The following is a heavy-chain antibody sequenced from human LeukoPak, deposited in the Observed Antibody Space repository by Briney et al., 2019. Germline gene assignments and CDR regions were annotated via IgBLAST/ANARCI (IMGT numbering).Heavy chain of an antibody. Sequence: GRSLRLSCAASGFTFDDYAMHWVRQAPGKDLEWVSGISWNSGSIGYADSVKGRFTISRDNAKNSLYLQMNSLRAEDTALYYCAKDTSQQWLVLGYFDYWGQGTLVTVSS. CDR3: AKDTSQQWLVLGYFDY. CDR1: GFTFDDYA. J-gene: IGHJ4*02. D-gene: IGHD6-19*01. CDR2: ISWNSGSI. V-gene: IGHV3-9*01.